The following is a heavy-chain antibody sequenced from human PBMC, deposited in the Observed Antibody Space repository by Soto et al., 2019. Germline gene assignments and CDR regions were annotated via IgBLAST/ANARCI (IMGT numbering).Heavy chain of an antibody. CDR2: IWYDGSNK. Sequence: PGGSLRLSCAASGFTFSSYGMHWVRQAPGKGLEWVAVIWYDGSNKYYADSVKGRFTISRDNSKNTLYLQMNSLRAEDTAVYYCARETGYSSGWRQDYWGQGTLVTVSS. V-gene: IGHV3-33*01. J-gene: IGHJ4*02. CDR1: GFTFSSYG. CDR3: ARETGYSSGWRQDY. D-gene: IGHD6-19*01.